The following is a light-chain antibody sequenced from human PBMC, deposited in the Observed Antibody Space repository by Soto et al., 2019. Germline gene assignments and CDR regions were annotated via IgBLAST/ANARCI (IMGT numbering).Light chain of an antibody. V-gene: IGLV3-21*02. J-gene: IGLJ2*01. CDR3: PVWDSSSDHVV. CDR2: DDS. Sequence: SYELTQPPSVSVSPGQTARITCGGNNTGSKSVHWYQQKPGQAPVLVVYDDSDRPSGIPERFSGSNSGNTATLTISRVEAGDEADYYCPVWDSSSDHVVFGGGTKLTVL. CDR1: NTGSKS.